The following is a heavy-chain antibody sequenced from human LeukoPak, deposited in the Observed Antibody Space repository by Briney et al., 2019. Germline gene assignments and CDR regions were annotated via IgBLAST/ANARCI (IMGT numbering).Heavy chain of an antibody. CDR2: IYNSGST. Sequence: SETLSLTCTVSGDSISTSRYAWGWILQSPGKGLEWIGTIYNSGSTNLNPSLKTRVTMSVDASKNHFSLNLNSVTAADTALYFCARVALTGEGGRGYFNLWGRGNLVSVSS. CDR1: GDSISTSRYA. V-gene: IGHV4-39*02. D-gene: IGHD3-16*01. CDR3: ARVALTGEGGRGYFNL. J-gene: IGHJ2*01.